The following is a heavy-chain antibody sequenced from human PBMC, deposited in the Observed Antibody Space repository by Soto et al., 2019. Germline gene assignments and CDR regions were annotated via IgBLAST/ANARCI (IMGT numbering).Heavy chain of an antibody. V-gene: IGHV3-53*01. CDR1: GLTVSSNY. J-gene: IGHJ4*02. D-gene: IGHD2-21*01. CDR3: ARGGVCVGGICPLRGSFDY. CDR2: LYSSGGA. Sequence: GALRLSCAASGLTVSSNYMSWVRQAPGKGLEWVSILYSSGGASYADSVKGRFFISRDNSRNTLFLQMNSLRVEDTAVYYCARGGVCVGGICPLRGSFDYWGRGTLVTVSS.